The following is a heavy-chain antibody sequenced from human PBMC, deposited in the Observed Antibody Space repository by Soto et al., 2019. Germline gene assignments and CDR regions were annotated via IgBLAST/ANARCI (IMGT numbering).Heavy chain of an antibody. CDR2: ISGSGGST. V-gene: IGHV3-23*01. Sequence: PGGSLRLSCAASGFTFSSYAMSWVRQAPGKGLEWVSAISGSGGSTYYADSVKGRFTISRDNSKNTLYLQMNSLRAEDTAVYYCAKTEYYYDSSGYYRTPHDAFDIWGQGTMVTVSS. J-gene: IGHJ3*02. CDR1: GFTFSSYA. D-gene: IGHD3-22*01. CDR3: AKTEYYYDSSGYYRTPHDAFDI.